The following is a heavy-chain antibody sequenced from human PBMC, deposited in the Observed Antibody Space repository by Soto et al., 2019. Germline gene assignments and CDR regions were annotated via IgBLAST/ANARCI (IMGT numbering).Heavy chain of an antibody. D-gene: IGHD3-10*01. CDR2: MNPGSGDT. Sequence: ASVKVSCKASGYTFTNNDVSWVRQATGQGLEWRGWMNPGSGDTGYAQKFQGRVTMTRDSSIATAYMELSSLRSDDTAIYYCATMATFGSLNWFDPWGQGTLVTVSS. CDR3: ATMATFGSLNWFDP. V-gene: IGHV1-8*01. CDR1: GYTFTNND. J-gene: IGHJ5*02.